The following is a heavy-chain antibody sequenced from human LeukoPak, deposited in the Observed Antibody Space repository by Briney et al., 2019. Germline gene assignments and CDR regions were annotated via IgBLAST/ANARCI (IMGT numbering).Heavy chain of an antibody. D-gene: IGHD3-10*01. CDR2: IYYSGST. J-gene: IGHJ4*02. CDR1: GGSISSGDYY. V-gene: IGHV4-30-4*01. Sequence: SETLSLTCAVSGGSISSGDYYWSWIRQPQGRGLEWIGYIYYSGSTYYNPSLKSRVTISVDTSKNQFSLKLSSVTAADTAVYYCARAYGSGRVGYWGQGALVTVSS. CDR3: ARAYGSGRVGY.